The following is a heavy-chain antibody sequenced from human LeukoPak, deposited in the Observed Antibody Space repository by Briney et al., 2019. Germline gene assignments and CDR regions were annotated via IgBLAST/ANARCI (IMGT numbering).Heavy chain of an antibody. Sequence: KPSETLSLTCTVSGGSISSSSYYRGWIRQPPGKGLEWIGSIYYSGSTYYNPSLKSRVTISVDTSKNQFSLKLSSVTAADTAVYYCARESGYSSGWYRVDYWGQGTLVTVSS. CDR1: GGSISSSSYY. CDR2: IYYSGST. V-gene: IGHV4-39*02. J-gene: IGHJ4*02. D-gene: IGHD6-19*01. CDR3: ARESGYSSGWYRVDY.